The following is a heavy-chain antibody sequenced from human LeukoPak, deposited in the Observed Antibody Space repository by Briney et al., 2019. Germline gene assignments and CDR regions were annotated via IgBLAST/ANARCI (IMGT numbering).Heavy chain of an antibody. CDR1: GFTFSNYG. CDR3: ARAPRYDSSGYYPYYFDY. D-gene: IGHD3-22*01. J-gene: IGHJ4*02. Sequence: GGSLRLSCVASGFTFSNYGMSWVRQAPGKGLQWVSSISSSGTYTHYTDSVKGRFSISRDNAKNSLHLQLNSLRAEDTAVYYCARAPRYDSSGYYPYYFDYWGQGTLVTASS. CDR2: ISSSGTYT. V-gene: IGHV3-21*01.